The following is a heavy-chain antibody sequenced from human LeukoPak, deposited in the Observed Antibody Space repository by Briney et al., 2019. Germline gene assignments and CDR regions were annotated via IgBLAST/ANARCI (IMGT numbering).Heavy chain of an antibody. J-gene: IGHJ3*02. Sequence: SETLSLTCTVSGGSISSGGYYWSWIRQHPGKGLEWIGYIYYSGSTYYNPSLKSRVTISVDTSKNQFSLKLSSVTAADTAVYYCARSSGSSSDALDIWGQGTMVTVSS. V-gene: IGHV4-31*03. D-gene: IGHD1-26*01. CDR2: IYYSGST. CDR3: ARSSGSSSDALDI. CDR1: GGSISSGGYY.